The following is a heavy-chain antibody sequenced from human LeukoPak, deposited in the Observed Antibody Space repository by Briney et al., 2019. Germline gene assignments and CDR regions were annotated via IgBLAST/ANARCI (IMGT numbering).Heavy chain of an antibody. Sequence: ASVKVSFKASGYTFSSYDISWVRQAPGQGLEWMGWISTYNGNTNYAQNLQGRVSMTTDTSTSTAYMELRSLKSDDTAVYYCARPGNRVTIFGHFIDPGFDSWGQGTLVTVSS. D-gene: IGHD3-3*01. V-gene: IGHV1-18*01. CDR1: GYTFSSYD. CDR3: ARPGNRVTIFGHFIDPGFDS. J-gene: IGHJ4*02. CDR2: ISTYNGNT.